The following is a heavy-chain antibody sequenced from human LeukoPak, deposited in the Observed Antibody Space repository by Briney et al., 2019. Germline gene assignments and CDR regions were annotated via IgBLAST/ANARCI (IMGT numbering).Heavy chain of an antibody. CDR1: GFTFSRYW. Sequence: GGSPRLSCAASGFTFSRYWMHWVRQAPGKGLVWVSRINSDGSSTNYADSVKGRFTISRDNAKNTPYLQMNSLRVEDTAVYYCASSSGGFNWFDPWGQGTLVTVSS. V-gene: IGHV3-74*01. CDR2: INSDGSST. CDR3: ASSSGGFNWFDP. J-gene: IGHJ5*02. D-gene: IGHD3-22*01.